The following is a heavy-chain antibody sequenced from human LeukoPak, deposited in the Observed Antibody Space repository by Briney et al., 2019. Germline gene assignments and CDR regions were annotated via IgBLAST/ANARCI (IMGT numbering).Heavy chain of an antibody. CDR3: AKRDGFNFPH. J-gene: IGHJ1*01. V-gene: IGHV3-23*01. CDR2: ISPSGDIT. Sequence: GRSLRLSCAASGFTFDDYVMHWVRQAPGKGLEWVSGISPSGDITYYADSVKGRFTISRDDSENTLYLQMNSLRAEDTALYYCAKRDGFNFPHWGQGTLVTVSS. CDR1: GFTFDDYV. D-gene: IGHD5-24*01.